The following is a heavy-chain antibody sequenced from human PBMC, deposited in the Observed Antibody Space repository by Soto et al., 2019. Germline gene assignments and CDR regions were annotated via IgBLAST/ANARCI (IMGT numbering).Heavy chain of an antibody. D-gene: IGHD3-3*01. V-gene: IGHV3-23*01. CDR3: AVRIFGLVIIDY. Sequence: EVQLLESGGGLVQPGGSLRLSCVASGLTFSDHAMSWVRHAPGKGLEWVSSISGSGGSTYYADSVTGRFTISRDNSNNTLFLQMNSLSADDTAVYFCAVRIFGLVIIDYWGQGTLVTVSS. CDR1: GLTFSDHA. J-gene: IGHJ4*02. CDR2: ISGSGGST.